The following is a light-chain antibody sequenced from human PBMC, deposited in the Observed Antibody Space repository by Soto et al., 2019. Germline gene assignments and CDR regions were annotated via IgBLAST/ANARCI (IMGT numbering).Light chain of an antibody. CDR1: SSDIGAYDY. CDR3: SSYAGSNNYVV. CDR2: EVN. V-gene: IGLV2-8*01. Sequence: QSALTQPPSASGSAGQSVTISCTGTSSDIGAYDYVSWYRHHPGKAPKLMIYEVNKRPSGVPDRFSGFKSGNTASLTVFGLQADDEADYYCSSYAGSNNYVVFGGGTKLNVL. J-gene: IGLJ2*01.